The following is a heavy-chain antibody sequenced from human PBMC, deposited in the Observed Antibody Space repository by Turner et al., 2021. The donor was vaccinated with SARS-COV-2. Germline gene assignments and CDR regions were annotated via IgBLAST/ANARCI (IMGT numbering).Heavy chain of an antibody. D-gene: IGHD6-13*01. Sequence: EVQLVESGGGLVQPGGSLRLSCAASGFPFSSYQMNWVRQAPGKGLEWVSYISSSGSIIYYADSVKGRFTISRDNAKNSLYLQMNSLRAEDTAVYYCARDLVRYTSSWYGCDGDYYGMDVWGQGTTVTVSS. J-gene: IGHJ6*02. CDR1: GFPFSSYQ. V-gene: IGHV3-48*03. CDR2: ISSSGSII. CDR3: ARDLVRYTSSWYGCDGDYYGMDV.